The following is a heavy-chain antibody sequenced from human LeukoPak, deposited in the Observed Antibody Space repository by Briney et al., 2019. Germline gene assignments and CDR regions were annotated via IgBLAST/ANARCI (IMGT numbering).Heavy chain of an antibody. CDR1: GFTFSSYV. CDR3: ARDYVAAAAYYYYGMDV. J-gene: IGHJ6*02. D-gene: IGHD6-13*01. Sequence: GGSLRLSCAASGFTFSSYVMHWVRQAPGKGLEWVAVIWYDGSNKYYADSVKGRFTISRDNSKNTLYLQMNSLRAEDTAVYYCARDYVAAAAYYYYGMDVWGQGTTVTVSS. CDR2: IWYDGSNK. V-gene: IGHV3-33*01.